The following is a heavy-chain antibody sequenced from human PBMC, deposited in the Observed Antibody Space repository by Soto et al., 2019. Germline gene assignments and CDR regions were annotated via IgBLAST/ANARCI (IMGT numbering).Heavy chain of an antibody. D-gene: IGHD3-10*01. CDR2: IYYSGST. CDR1: GGSISSSSYY. V-gene: IGHV4-39*01. J-gene: IGHJ6*02. Sequence: QLQLQESGPGLVKPSETLSLTCTVSGGSISSSSYYWGWIRQPPGKGLEWIGSIYYSGSTYYNPSLKSRVTISVDTSKNQFSLKLSSVTAADTAVYYCARHVVWGSEAYYYYGMDVWGQGTTVTVSS. CDR3: ARHVVWGSEAYYYYGMDV.